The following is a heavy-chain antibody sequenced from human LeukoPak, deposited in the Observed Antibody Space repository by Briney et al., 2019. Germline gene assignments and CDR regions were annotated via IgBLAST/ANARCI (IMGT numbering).Heavy chain of an antibody. CDR2: INHSGST. Sequence: PSETLSLTCAVYGGSFSGYYWSWIRQPPVKGLEWIGEINHSGSTNYNPSLKSRVTISVDTSKNQFSLKLSSVFAADTAVYYCARGGGSSSYRFDPWGQGTLVTVSS. V-gene: IGHV4-34*01. D-gene: IGHD6-13*01. CDR1: GGSFSGYY. CDR3: ARGGGSSSYRFDP. J-gene: IGHJ5*02.